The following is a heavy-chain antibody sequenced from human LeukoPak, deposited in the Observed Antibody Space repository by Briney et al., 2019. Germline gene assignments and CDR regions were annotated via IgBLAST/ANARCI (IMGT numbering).Heavy chain of an antibody. CDR2: IIPILGIA. J-gene: IGHJ4*02. CDR1: GGTFSSYA. CDR3: ARGAGITGTSGYFDY. V-gene: IGHV1-69*04. Sequence: SVKVSCKASGGTFSSYAISWVRQAPGQGLEWMGRIIPILGIANYAQKFQGRVTITADKSTSTAYMELSRLRSDDTAVYYCARGAGITGTSGYFDYWGQGTLVTVSS. D-gene: IGHD1-7*01.